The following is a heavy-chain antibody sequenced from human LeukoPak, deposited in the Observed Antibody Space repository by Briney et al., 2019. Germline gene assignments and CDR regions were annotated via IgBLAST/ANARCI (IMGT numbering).Heavy chain of an antibody. Sequence: GASVKVSCKASGYTFTTYDINWVRQASGQGREWMGWMNPNSCNTGYAQKFQGRVTMTRNTSTTTAYMELNSLSSEDTAVYYCASEQWLKREGVYYYYGVAVWGQRTTVTVSS. D-gene: IGHD6-19*01. CDR2: MNPNSCNT. CDR3: ASEQWLKREGVYYYYGVAV. V-gene: IGHV1-8*01. CDR1: GYTFTTYD. J-gene: IGHJ6*02.